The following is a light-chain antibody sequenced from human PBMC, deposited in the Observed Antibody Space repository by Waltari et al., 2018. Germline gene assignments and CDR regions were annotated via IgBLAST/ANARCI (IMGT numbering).Light chain of an antibody. J-gene: IGLJ2*01. V-gene: IGLV2-23*02. CDR1: SSDGGRYDL. CDR3: CSYAGSSTFT. Sequence: QSALTQPASVSGAPGQSITISCTGTSSDGGRYDLVSWYQQHPGKAPKLMIYEVYKRPSGVSNRVSGSKSGNTASVTISGLHAEDEADYYCCSYAGSSTFTFGGGTKLTVL. CDR2: EVY.